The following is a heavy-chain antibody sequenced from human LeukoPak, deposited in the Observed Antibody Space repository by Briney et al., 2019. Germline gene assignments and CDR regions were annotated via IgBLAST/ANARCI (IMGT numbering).Heavy chain of an antibody. CDR2: IYYSGST. D-gene: IGHD3-22*01. CDR3: ARNYYERGYYYYYGMDV. V-gene: IGHV4-31*03. Sequence: SQTLSLTCTVSGGSISSGGYYWSWIRQHPGKGLEWIGYIYYSGSTYYNPSLTSRVTISVDTSKNQFSLKLSSVTAADTAVYYCARNYYERGYYYYYGMDVWGQGTTVTVSS. J-gene: IGHJ6*02. CDR1: GGSISSGGYY.